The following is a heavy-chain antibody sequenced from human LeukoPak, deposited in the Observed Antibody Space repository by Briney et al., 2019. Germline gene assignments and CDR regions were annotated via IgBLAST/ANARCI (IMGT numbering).Heavy chain of an antibody. J-gene: IGHJ6*04. V-gene: IGHV1-2*04. CDR1: GYTFTGHY. Sequence: ASVKVSCKASGYTFTGHYMHWVRQAPGQGLEWMGWINPNSGGTNYAQKFQGWVTMTRDTSISTAYMELSRLRSDDTAVYYCARGSAVSTDVYYYYGMDVWGKGTTVTVSS. CDR3: ARGSAVSTDVYYYYGMDV. D-gene: IGHD4-17*01. CDR2: INPNSGGT.